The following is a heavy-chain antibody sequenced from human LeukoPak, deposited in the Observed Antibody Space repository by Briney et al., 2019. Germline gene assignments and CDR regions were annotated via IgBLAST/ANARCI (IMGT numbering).Heavy chain of an antibody. CDR3: ARTNERYSNYNLFDY. J-gene: IGHJ4*02. D-gene: IGHD4-11*01. Sequence: GGSLRLSCAASGFTFNNYGMHWVRQAPDKGLEWVAVIWYDGSNKYYADSVKGRFTISRDNSENTLYLQMNSLRAEDTAVYYCARTNERYSNYNLFDYWGQGTLVTASS. CDR2: IWYDGSNK. V-gene: IGHV3-33*01. CDR1: GFTFNNYG.